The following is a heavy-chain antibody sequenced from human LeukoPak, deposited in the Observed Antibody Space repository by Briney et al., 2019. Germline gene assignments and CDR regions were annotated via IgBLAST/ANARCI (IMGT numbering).Heavy chain of an antibody. CDR2: TYYRSKWYN. Sequence: SQTLSLTCAISGDSVSSNSAAWNWIRQSPLRGLEWLGRTYYRSKWYNDYAVSVKSRITITPDTSKNQFSLQLNSVTPEDTAVYYCARVGPPYGSHNWFDPWGQGTLVTVSS. D-gene: IGHD1-26*01. J-gene: IGHJ5*02. CDR3: ARVGPPYGSHNWFDP. CDR1: GDSVSSNSAA. V-gene: IGHV6-1*01.